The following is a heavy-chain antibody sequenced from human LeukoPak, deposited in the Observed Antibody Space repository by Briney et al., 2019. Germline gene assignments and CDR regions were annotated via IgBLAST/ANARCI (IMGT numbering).Heavy chain of an antibody. CDR1: GFTFSTYW. CDR2: INQDGSGK. V-gene: IGHV3-7*03. J-gene: IGHJ4*02. Sequence: GGSLRLSCAASGFTFSTYWMHWVRQAPGKGLVWVANINQDGSGKYYLDSLRGRFTISRDNAKNSLYLQVNSLRAEYTAVYYCVRGVDYWGQGILVTVSS. CDR3: VRGVDY.